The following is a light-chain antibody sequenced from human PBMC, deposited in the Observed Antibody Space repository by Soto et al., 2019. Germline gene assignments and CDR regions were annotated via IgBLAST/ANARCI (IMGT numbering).Light chain of an antibody. CDR3: ASWDDRLGAVI. J-gene: IGLJ2*01. CDR1: SSNIGGTNY. CDR2: SNN. Sequence: ALTQPPSASGTPGQKVFISCSGSSSNIGGTNYAYWYQQLPGAAPKLLMHSNNLRPSGVPERISGSKFGTAASLAISGLRSEDEAVYYCASWDDRLGAVIFGGGTKVTVL. V-gene: IGLV1-47*02.